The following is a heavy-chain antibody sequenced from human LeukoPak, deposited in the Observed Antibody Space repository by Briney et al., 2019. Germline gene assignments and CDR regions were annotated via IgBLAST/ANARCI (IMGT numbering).Heavy chain of an antibody. V-gene: IGHV4-59*01. D-gene: IGHD6-13*01. Sequence: PSETLSLTCTVSGGSISSYYWSWIGQPPGKGLEWIGYIYYSGSTNYNPSLKSRVTISVDTSKNQFSLKLSSATAADTAVYYCARVRAGYFDYWGQGTLVTVSS. CDR3: ARVRAGYFDY. J-gene: IGHJ4*02. CDR2: IYYSGST. CDR1: GGSISSYY.